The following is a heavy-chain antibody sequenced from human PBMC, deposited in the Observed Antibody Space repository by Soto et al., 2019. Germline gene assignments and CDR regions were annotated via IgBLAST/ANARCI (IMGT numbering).Heavy chain of an antibody. CDR2: ISGSGVST. Sequence: EVQLLESGGGLVQPGGSLRLSCAASGFTFSSYAMSWVRQAPGKGLEWVSAISGSGVSTYYADSVKGRFTISRDNSTNTLYLQMNSLRAEDTAVYYCAKDYDFWSGYRYGMDVWGQGTTVTVSS. V-gene: IGHV3-23*01. D-gene: IGHD3-3*01. CDR1: GFTFSSYA. J-gene: IGHJ6*02. CDR3: AKDYDFWSGYRYGMDV.